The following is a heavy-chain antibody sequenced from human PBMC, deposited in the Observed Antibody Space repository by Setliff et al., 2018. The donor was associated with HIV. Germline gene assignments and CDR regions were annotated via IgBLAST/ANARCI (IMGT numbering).Heavy chain of an antibody. CDR2: IYNSAST. J-gene: IGHJ4*02. Sequence: SETLSLTCTVSGDSISTDYWTWIRQPPGKGLEWIGYIYNSASTSYNPSLKSRVTISVDTSKNQFSLKLSSVTAADTAVYYCARHSPSDYWGQGTLVTVPQ. CDR1: GDSISTDY. CDR3: ARHSPSDY. V-gene: IGHV4-59*08.